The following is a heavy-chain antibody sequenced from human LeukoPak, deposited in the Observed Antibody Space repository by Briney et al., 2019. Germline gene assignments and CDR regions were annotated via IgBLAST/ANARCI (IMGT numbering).Heavy chain of an antibody. CDR1: GFTFSSYA. CDR3: AKDLWSGGSCCDAFDI. J-gene: IGHJ3*02. CDR2: ISGSGGST. Sequence: PGASLRLSCAASGFTFSSYAMSWVRQAPGKGLEWVSGISGSGGSTYYADAVKGRFTSSRDNSKNTLYLQMNSLRVEDTAVYYCAKDLWSGGSCCDAFDIWGQGTVVTVSS. V-gene: IGHV3-23*01. D-gene: IGHD2-15*01.